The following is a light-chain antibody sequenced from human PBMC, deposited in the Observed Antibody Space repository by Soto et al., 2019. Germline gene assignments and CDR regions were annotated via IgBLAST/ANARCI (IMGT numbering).Light chain of an antibody. CDR3: ISYTVSRSYV. CDR2: SVS. Sequence: QSALTQPASVSGSPGQSITISCSGTSSDIGTYDHVAWFQQFPGKTPKLVIYSVSDRPSGVSYRFSGSKSGNTASLTISGLQAEQEADYYCISYTVSRSYVFGTGTKVTV. J-gene: IGLJ1*01. CDR1: SSDIGTYDH. V-gene: IGLV2-14*01.